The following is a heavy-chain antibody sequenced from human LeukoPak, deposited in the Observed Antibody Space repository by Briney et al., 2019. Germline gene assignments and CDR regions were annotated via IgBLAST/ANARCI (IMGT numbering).Heavy chain of an antibody. V-gene: IGHV3-30*04. D-gene: IGHD6-19*01. Sequence: PGGSLRLSCAASGFTFSAYAIHWVRQAPGKGLEWVAVISADGTNKFYADSVKGRFTISRDNSKNTLYLQLSSLGADDAAVYYCARAGTSGWREPLYYYYYYMDVWGRGTSVTVSS. CDR1: GFTFSAYA. J-gene: IGHJ6*03. CDR3: ARAGTSGWREPLYYYYYYMDV. CDR2: ISADGTNK.